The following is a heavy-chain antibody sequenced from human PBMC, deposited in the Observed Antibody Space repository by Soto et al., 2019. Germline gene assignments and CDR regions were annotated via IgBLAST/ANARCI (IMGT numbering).Heavy chain of an antibody. CDR1: GFTLSGYG. CDR3: ARSARPDFYYLDV. CDR2: ISNNGVGT. Sequence: EVQLAESGGGLVQPGGSLRLSCAASGFTLSGYGMDWVRQAPGKGLEYVSGISNNGVGTYYANSVQGRFTISRDNSKNMVQLQMGILRPEDMAVYYWARSARPDFYYLDVWGKGTPVSVS. J-gene: IGHJ6*03. D-gene: IGHD6-6*01. V-gene: IGHV3-64*01.